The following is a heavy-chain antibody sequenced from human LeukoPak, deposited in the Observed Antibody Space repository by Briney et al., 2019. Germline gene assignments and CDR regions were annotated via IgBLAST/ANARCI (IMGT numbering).Heavy chain of an antibody. Sequence: SETLSLTCTVSGGSISRNTHYCGWIRQPPGKGLEWIGSIHYSGSTYYNPSLKSRVTISLDTSKNQFSLKLSSVTAADTAVYYCARVGSYYGSGSYYGVWGQGTLVTVSS. V-gene: IGHV4-39*07. CDR3: ARVGSYYGSGSYYGV. CDR2: IHYSGST. D-gene: IGHD3-10*01. CDR1: GGSISRNTHY. J-gene: IGHJ4*02.